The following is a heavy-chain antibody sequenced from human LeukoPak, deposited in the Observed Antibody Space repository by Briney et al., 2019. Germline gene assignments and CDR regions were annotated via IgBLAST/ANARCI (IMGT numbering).Heavy chain of an antibody. CDR1: GGSISSGGYY. V-gene: IGHV4-31*03. D-gene: IGHD2-2*01. J-gene: IGHJ6*02. CDR2: IYYSGST. Sequence: SETLSLTCTVSGGSISSGGYYWSWIRQHPGKGLEWIGYIYYSGSTYYNPSLKSRVTIPVDTSKNQFSLKLSSVTAADTAVYYCARDRSYCSSTSCYRYYYYYGMDVWGQGTTVTVSS. CDR3: ARDRSYCSSTSCYRYYYYYGMDV.